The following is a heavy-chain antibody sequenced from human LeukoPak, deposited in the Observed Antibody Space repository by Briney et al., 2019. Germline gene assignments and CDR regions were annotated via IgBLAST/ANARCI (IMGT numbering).Heavy chain of an antibody. Sequence: PGGSLRLSCAAEEFTYGNYAMGQVRQAPGKGLEWVSAISGSGGCTYYADSVKGRFTISRDNSKNTLYLQMNSLRAEDTAVYYSARSNQVGGNRHPRAEYFQHWGQGTLVTVSS. CDR1: EFTYGNYA. D-gene: IGHD4-23*01. CDR2: ISGSGGCT. J-gene: IGHJ1*01. V-gene: IGHV3-23*01. CDR3: ARSNQVGGNRHPRAEYFQH.